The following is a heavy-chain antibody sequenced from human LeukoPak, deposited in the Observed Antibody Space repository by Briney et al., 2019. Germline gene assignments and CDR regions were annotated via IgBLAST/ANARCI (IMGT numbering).Heavy chain of an antibody. CDR1: GYTFTSYG. D-gene: IGHD1-1*01. V-gene: IGHV1-18*01. CDR3: ARGPVTKTSTPRFDLYYFDS. J-gene: IGHJ4*02. Sequence: ASVKVSCKASGYTFTSYGISWVRQAPGQRLEWMGWISAYNGNTNYAQNFQGRVTMTRDTSIATAYMEVSRLRSDDTAVYYCARGPVTKTSTPRFDLYYFDSWGQGTLVAVSS. CDR2: ISAYNGNT.